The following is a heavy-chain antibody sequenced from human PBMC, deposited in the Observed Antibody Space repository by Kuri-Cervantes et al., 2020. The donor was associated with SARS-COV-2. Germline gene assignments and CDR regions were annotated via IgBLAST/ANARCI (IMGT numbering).Heavy chain of an antibody. Sequence: SCAASGFTFSSYAMHWVRQAPGKGLEYVSAISSNGGSTYYANSVKGRFTISRDNSKNTLYLQMNSLRAEDTAVYYCAKDPRGVVVITTLFDYWGQGTLVTVSS. V-gene: IGHV3-64*01. J-gene: IGHJ4*02. CDR3: AKDPRGVVVITTLFDY. D-gene: IGHD3-22*01. CDR1: GFTFSSYA. CDR2: ISSNGGST.